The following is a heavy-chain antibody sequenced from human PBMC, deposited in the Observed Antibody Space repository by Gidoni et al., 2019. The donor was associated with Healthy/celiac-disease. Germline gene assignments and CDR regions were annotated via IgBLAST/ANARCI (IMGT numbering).Heavy chain of an antibody. CDR3: ARGTLLWFGDYFDY. CDR2: IKQDGSEK. D-gene: IGHD3-10*01. CDR1: GFTFSSYW. V-gene: IGHV3-7*04. Sequence: EVQLVESGGGLVQPGGSLRLSCAASGFTFSSYWMSWVRQAPGKGLEWVANIKQDGSEKYYVDSVKGRFTISRDNAKNSLYLQMNSLRAEDTAVYYCARGTLLWFGDYFDYWGQGTLVTVSS. J-gene: IGHJ4*02.